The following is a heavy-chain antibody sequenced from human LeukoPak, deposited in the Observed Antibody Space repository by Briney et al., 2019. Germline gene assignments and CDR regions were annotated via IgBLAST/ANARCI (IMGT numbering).Heavy chain of an antibody. Sequence: PGGSLRLSCAASGFTFSSYSMNWVRQAPGKGLEWVSYISSSSSTIYYADSVKGRFTISRDNAKNSLYLQMNSLRAEDTAVYYCAREVGSGYPNYYYYYMDVWGKGTTVTVSS. V-gene: IGHV3-48*01. D-gene: IGHD3-22*01. J-gene: IGHJ6*03. CDR2: ISSSSSTI. CDR3: AREVGSGYPNYYYYYMDV. CDR1: GFTFSSYS.